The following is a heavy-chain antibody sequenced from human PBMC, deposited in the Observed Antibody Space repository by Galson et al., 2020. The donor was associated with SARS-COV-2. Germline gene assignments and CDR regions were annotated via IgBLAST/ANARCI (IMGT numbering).Heavy chain of an antibody. Sequence: ALHWGSLRLSCAVSGFTFSNHWMHWVRQAPGKGLVWVSRIYSEGSSTSYADSVKGRFTISGDNAKNTLYLQMNSLRAEDTAVYYCARGDVGNDYFDYWGQGTLVTVSS. CDR1: GFTFSNHW. V-gene: IGHV3-74*01. J-gene: IGHJ4*02. CDR3: ARGDVGNDYFDY. D-gene: IGHD7-27*01. CDR2: IYSEGSST.